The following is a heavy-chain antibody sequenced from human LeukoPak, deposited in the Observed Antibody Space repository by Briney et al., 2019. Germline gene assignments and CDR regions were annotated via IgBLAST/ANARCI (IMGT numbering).Heavy chain of an antibody. V-gene: IGHV3-23*01. D-gene: IGHD1-26*01. CDR1: GFTFNYFA. CDR2: VSASGDTT. CDR3: AKDEGDVGATFDY. J-gene: IGHJ4*02. Sequence: GGSLRLSCAASGFTFNYFAMSWVRQAPGKGLEWISAVSASGDTTYYADSVKGRFAISRDNSKNTLYLQMTSLRAEDTALYYCAKDEGDVGATFDYWGQGTLVTVSS.